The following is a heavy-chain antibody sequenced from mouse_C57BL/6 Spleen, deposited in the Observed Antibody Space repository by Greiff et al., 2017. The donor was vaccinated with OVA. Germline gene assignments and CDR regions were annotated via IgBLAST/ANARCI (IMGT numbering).Heavy chain of an antibody. CDR1: GYTFTSYW. CDR2: IDPSDSYT. CDR3: ARGGYGNAFDY. V-gene: IGHV1-50*01. J-gene: IGHJ2*01. D-gene: IGHD2-10*02. Sequence: VQLQQSGAELVKPGASVKLSCKASGYTFTSYWMQWVKQRPGQGLEWIGEIDPSDSYTNYNQKFKGKATLTVDTSSSTAYMQLSSLTSEDSAVDYCARGGYGNAFDYWGQGTTLTVSS.